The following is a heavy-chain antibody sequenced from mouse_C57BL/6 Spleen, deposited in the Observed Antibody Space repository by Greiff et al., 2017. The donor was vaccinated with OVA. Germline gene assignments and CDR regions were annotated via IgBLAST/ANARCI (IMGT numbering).Heavy chain of an antibody. CDR3: AREGSGFDY. V-gene: IGHV5-16*01. J-gene: IGHJ2*01. Sequence: VESEGGLVQPGSSMKLSCTASGFTFSDYYMAWVRQVPEKGLEWVANINYDGSSTYYLDSLKSRFIISRDNAKNILYLQMSSLKSEDTATYYCAREGSGFDYWGQGTTLTVSS. D-gene: IGHD3-2*02. CDR2: INYDGSST. CDR1: GFTFSDYY.